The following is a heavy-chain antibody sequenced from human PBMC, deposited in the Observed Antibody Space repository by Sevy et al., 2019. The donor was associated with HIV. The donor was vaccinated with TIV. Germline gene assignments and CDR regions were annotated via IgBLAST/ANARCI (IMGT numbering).Heavy chain of an antibody. CDR1: GFTFSNYA. CDR3: AKVQTYYYDSSGYLVDY. J-gene: IGHJ4*02. CDR2: ISGSGGST. D-gene: IGHD3-22*01. V-gene: IGHV3-23*01. Sequence: GGSLRLSCAASGFTFSNYAMSWVRQAPGKGLEWVSAISGSGGSTYYADSVKGRFTISRDNSKNTLYLQMNSLRAEDTAVYYCAKVQTYYYDSSGYLVDYWGQGTLVTVSS.